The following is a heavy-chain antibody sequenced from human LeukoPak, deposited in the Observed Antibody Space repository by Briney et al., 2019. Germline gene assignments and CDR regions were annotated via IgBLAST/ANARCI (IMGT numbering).Heavy chain of an antibody. V-gene: IGHV1-69*05. D-gene: IGHD5-18*01. CDR3: ARGNTAMAIDY. J-gene: IGHJ4*02. CDR1: GGTFSSYA. Sequence: RASVKVSCKASGGTFSSYAISWVRQAPGQGLEWMGGIIPIFGTANYAQKFQGRVTITTDESTSTAYMELSSLRSEDTAVYYCARGNTAMAIDYWGQGTLVTASS. CDR2: IIPIFGTA.